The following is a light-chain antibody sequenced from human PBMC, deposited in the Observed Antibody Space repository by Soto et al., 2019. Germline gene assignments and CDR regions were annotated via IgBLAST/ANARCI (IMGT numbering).Light chain of an antibody. CDR3: QQSYSTPPIT. V-gene: IGKV1-39*01. J-gene: IGKJ3*01. Sequence: IQMTQSASSLSASVGDRVTITCLSSQSISSYLNWYQQKPGKAPKLLIYAASSLQSGVPSRFSGSGSGTDFTLTISSLQPEDFATYYCQQSYSTPPITLCPGTKVDIK. CDR1: QSISSY. CDR2: AAS.